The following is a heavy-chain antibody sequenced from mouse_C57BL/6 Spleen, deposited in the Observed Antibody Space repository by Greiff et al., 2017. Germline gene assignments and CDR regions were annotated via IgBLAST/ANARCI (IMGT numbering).Heavy chain of an antibody. Sequence: EVKLQESGPELVKPGDSVKISCKASGYSFTGYFMNWVMQSHGKSLEWIGRINPYNGDTFYNQKFKGKATLTVDKSSSTAHMELRSLTSEDSAVYYCARFDGYYKAWFAYWGQGTLVTVSA. CDR3: ARFDGYYKAWFAY. D-gene: IGHD2-3*01. V-gene: IGHV1-20*01. CDR2: INPYNGDT. J-gene: IGHJ3*01. CDR1: GYSFTGYF.